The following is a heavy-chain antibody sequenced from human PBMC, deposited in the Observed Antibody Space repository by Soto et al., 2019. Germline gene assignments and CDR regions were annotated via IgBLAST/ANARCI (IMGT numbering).Heavy chain of an antibody. V-gene: IGHV3-33*01. CDR2: IWYDGSNK. Sequence: GGSLRLSCAASGFTFSSYGMHWVRQTPGKGLEWVAVIWYDGSNKYYADSVKGRFTISRDNSKNTLYLQMNSLRAEDTAVYYCARANYYDSSGYSENNPFYWGQGTLVTVSS. CDR3: ARANYYDSSGYSENNPFY. CDR1: GFTFSSYG. J-gene: IGHJ4*02. D-gene: IGHD3-22*01.